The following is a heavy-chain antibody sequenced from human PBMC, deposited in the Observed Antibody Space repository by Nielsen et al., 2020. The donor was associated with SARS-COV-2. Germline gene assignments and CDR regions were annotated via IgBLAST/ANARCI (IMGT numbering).Heavy chain of an antibody. CDR2: ISAYNSNT. CDR3: ARDFGDYGDYFDWTYYYYYGMDV. V-gene: IGHV1-18*01. J-gene: IGHJ6*02. Sequence: ASVKVSCKASGATFSNYTISWVRQAPGQGLEWMGWISAYNSNTNYAQKLQGRVTMTTDTSTSTAYMELRSLRSDDTAVYYCARDFGDYGDYFDWTYYYYYGMDVWGQGTTVTVSS. CDR1: GATFSNYT. D-gene: IGHD4-17*01.